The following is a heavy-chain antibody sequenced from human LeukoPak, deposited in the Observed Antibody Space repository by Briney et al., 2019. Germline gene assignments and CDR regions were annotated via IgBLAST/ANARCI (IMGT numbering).Heavy chain of an antibody. J-gene: IGHJ4*02. CDR3: ARGSSDFDY. CDR2: IYYSGST. CDR1: GGSISSYY. V-gene: IGHV4-59*01. Sequence: PLETLSLTCTVSGGSISSYYWSWIRQPPGKGLEWIGYIYYSGSTNYNPSLKSRVTISVDTSKNQFSLKLSSVTAADTAVYYCARGSSDFDYWGQGTLVTVSS. D-gene: IGHD6-6*01.